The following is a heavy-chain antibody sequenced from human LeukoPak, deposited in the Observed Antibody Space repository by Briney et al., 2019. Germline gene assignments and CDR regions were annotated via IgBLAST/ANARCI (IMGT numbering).Heavy chain of an antibody. CDR1: GFTFSSYG. CDR2: IRYDGSNK. D-gene: IGHD3-3*01. CDR3: AKRQLRFWGFDY. V-gene: IGHV3-30*02. J-gene: IGHJ4*02. Sequence: GGSLRLSCAASGFTFSSYGMHWVRQAPGKGLEWVAFIRYDGSNKYYADSVKGRFTISRDNSKNTLYLQMNSLRAEDTAVYYCAKRQLRFWGFDYWGQGTLVTVSS.